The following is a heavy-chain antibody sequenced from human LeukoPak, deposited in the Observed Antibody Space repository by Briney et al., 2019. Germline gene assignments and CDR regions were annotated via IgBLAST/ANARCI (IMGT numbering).Heavy chain of an antibody. D-gene: IGHD2-8*01. V-gene: IGHV4-4*02. Sequence: SGTLSLTCAVSGGSISNDNWWSWVRPAPGKGLEGIGEIYNSGKTNYNPSLKSRVTISVDKSKNKFSLKVSSVTAADTAVYYCAKMGHYLFDSWGQGALVTVSS. CDR3: AKMGHYLFDS. CDR2: IYNSGKT. CDR1: GGSISNDNW. J-gene: IGHJ4*02.